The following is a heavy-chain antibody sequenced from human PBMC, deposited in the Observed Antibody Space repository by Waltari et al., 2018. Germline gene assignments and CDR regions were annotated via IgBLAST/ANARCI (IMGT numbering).Heavy chain of an antibody. J-gene: IGHJ4*02. CDR3: ASDLAGASVSKY. D-gene: IGHD6-19*01. Sequence: EVQLVESGGGLVKPGGSLRLACAVSGLTISTYNLNWVRQAPGKGLEWVSYISSSGSYVYYADSVKGRFTISRDNAKNSLFLQRNSLRAEDSAVYYCASDLAGASVSKYWGQGTPVTVSS. CDR2: ISSSGSYV. CDR1: GLTISTYN. V-gene: IGHV3-21*01.